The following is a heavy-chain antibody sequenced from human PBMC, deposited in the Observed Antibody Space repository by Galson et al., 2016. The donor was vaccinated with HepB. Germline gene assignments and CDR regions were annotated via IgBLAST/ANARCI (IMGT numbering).Heavy chain of an antibody. D-gene: IGHD3-10*01. J-gene: IGHJ5*02. CDR1: GDSISGSTYY. Sequence: SETLSLTCIVSGDSISGSTYYWAWIRQPPGEGLEWIGSMHYSGNTQYNPSLKGRVTISVDTSKNQFSLKLSSVSAADTAVYSCTRHRTNNYGAGSPFDPWGQGTLVTVSS. CDR3: TRHRTNNYGAGSPFDP. CDR2: MHYSGNT. V-gene: IGHV4-39*01.